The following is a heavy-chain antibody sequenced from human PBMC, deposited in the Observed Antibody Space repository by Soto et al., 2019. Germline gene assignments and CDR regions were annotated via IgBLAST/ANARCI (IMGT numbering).Heavy chain of an antibody. J-gene: IGHJ4*02. D-gene: IGHD2-15*01. CDR1: SGFSRGCN. Sequence: SKTRALTWAVCSGFSRGCNCSWLRQPPGKGLEWIGEINQSGSTNYNPSLKSRVTISIDTSKNQFSLKLSSVTAADTAVYYCGGGLNYVVYWGQGTLVTASS. CDR3: GGGLNYVVY. CDR2: INQSGST. V-gene: IGHV4-34*01.